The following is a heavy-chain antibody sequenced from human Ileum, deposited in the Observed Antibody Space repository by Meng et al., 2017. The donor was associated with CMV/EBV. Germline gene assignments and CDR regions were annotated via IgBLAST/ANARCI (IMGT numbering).Heavy chain of an antibody. Sequence: GSLRLSCTVSGGSIRSSSYYWAWIRQPPGKGLERIGNIYDTGSSYYNPSLESRATISLDTPKNQVSLKLSSVTAADTAVYYCARVGYGYLFWGQGALVTVPS. CDR1: GGSIRSSSYY. D-gene: IGHD5-18*01. CDR2: IYDTGSS. CDR3: ARVGYGYLF. V-gene: IGHV4-39*07. J-gene: IGHJ4*02.